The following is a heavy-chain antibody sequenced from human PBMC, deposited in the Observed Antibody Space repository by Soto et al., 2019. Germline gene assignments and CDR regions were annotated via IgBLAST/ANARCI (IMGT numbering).Heavy chain of an antibody. CDR1: GYTFTSYA. J-gene: IGHJ5*02. CDR3: AAYNWNYGWFDP. CDR2: INAGNGNT. V-gene: IGHV1-3*01. D-gene: IGHD1-1*01. Sequence: ASVKVSCKASGYTFTSYAMHWVRQAPGQRLEWMGGINAGNGNTKYAQKFQGRVTMTEDTSTDTAYMELSSLRSEDTAVYYCAAYNWNYGWFDPWGQGTLVTVSS.